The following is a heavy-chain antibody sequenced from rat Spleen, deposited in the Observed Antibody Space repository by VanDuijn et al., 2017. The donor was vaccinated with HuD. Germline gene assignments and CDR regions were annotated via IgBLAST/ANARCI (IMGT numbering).Heavy chain of an antibody. CDR1: GFTFSDYY. CDR2: ISYDARRT. Sequence: EVELVESGGGLVQPGRSLKLSCAASGFTFSDYYMVWVRQAPKKGLEWVATISYDARRTYYRDSVKGRFTISRDNAKTILYLQMDSLRSEDTATYFCASRTGNWFAYWGQGTLVTVSS. CDR3: ASRTGNWFAY. D-gene: IGHD5-1*01. V-gene: IGHV5-7*01. J-gene: IGHJ3*01.